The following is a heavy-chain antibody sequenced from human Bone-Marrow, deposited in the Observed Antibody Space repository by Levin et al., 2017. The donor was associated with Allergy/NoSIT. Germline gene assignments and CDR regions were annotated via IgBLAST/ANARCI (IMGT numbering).Heavy chain of an antibody. CDR3: ARDSGKVPAAISNPRDDAFDI. CDR1: GGTFSSYA. J-gene: IGHJ3*02. D-gene: IGHD2-2*02. CDR2: IIPILGIA. V-gene: IGHV1-69*04. Sequence: SVKVSCKASGGTFSSYAISWVRQAPGQGLEWMGRIIPILGIANYAQKFQGRVTITADKSTSTAYMELSSLRSEDTAVYYCARDSGKVPAAISNPRDDAFDIWGQGTMVTVSS.